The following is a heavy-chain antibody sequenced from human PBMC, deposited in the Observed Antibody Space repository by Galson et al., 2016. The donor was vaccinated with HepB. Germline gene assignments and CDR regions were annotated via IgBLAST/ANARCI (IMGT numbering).Heavy chain of an antibody. V-gene: IGHV4-59*01. D-gene: IGHD1-14*01. CDR3: ARAGNPVRADGIDV. CDR2: IFNTANT. Sequence: ETLSLTCTLSGGTINFYHWHWIRQPPGKGLEWIGEIFNTANTNYNPSLNSRVTISLDTSKKQVSLKLTSVTAADTAVYYCARAGNPVRADGIDVWGQGTMVTVSS. CDR1: GGTINFYH. J-gene: IGHJ3*01.